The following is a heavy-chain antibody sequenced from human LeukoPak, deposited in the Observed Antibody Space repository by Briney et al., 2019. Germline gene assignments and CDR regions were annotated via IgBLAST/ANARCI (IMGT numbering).Heavy chain of an antibody. J-gene: IGHJ3*02. CDR1: GDSVSSNSAA. Sequence: SQTLSLTCAISGDSVSSNSAAWNWIRQSPSRGLEWLGRTYYRSKWYNDYAVSVKSRITINPDTSKNQFSLQLNSVTPEDTAVYYCAGGLGDSSSWYPVGAFDIWGQGTMVTVSS. CDR2: TYYRSKWYN. D-gene: IGHD6-13*01. V-gene: IGHV6-1*01. CDR3: AGGLGDSSSWYPVGAFDI.